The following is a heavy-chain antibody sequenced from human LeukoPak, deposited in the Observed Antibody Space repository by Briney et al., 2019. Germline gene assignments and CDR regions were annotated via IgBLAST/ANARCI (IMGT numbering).Heavy chain of an antibody. V-gene: IGHV3-23*01. CDR3: AKARGYSYGYFFDY. CDR1: GFTFSSYA. Sequence: GGSLRLSCAASGFTFSSYAMSWVRQAPGKGLEWVSAISGSGGSTYYADSVKGRFTISRDNSKNTLYLQMNSLRAGDTAVYYCAKARGYSYGYFFDYWGQGTLVTVSS. CDR2: ISGSGGST. D-gene: IGHD5-18*01. J-gene: IGHJ4*02.